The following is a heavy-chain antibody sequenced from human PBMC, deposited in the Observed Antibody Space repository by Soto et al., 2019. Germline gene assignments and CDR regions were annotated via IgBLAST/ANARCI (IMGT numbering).Heavy chain of an antibody. CDR3: ARDLGGLEWSIIPNAFDI. D-gene: IGHD3-3*01. V-gene: IGHV3-21*01. J-gene: IGHJ3*02. Sequence: GGSLRLSCAASGFTFSSYSMNWVRQAPGKGLEWVSSISSSSSYIYYADSVKGRFTISRDNAENSLYLQMNSLRAEDTAVYYCARDLGGLEWSIIPNAFDIWAQGTMVTVSS. CDR1: GFTFSSYS. CDR2: ISSSSSYI.